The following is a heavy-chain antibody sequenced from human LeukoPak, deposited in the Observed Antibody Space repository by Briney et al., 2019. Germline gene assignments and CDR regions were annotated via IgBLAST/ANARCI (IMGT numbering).Heavy chain of an antibody. CDR3: ARDSYSSGWKGKGHFDY. CDR2: ISGSGGST. CDR1: GFTFSSYG. J-gene: IGHJ4*02. D-gene: IGHD6-19*01. V-gene: IGHV3-23*01. Sequence: GGSLRLSCAASGFTFSSYGMSWVRQAPGKGLEWVSAISGSGGSTYYADSVKGRFTISRGNSKNTLYLQMNSLRAEDTAVYYCARDSYSSGWKGKGHFDYWGQGTLVTVSS.